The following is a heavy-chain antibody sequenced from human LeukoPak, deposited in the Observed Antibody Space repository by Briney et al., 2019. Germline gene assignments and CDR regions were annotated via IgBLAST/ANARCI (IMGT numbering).Heavy chain of an antibody. CDR1: GFTFSGSA. V-gene: IGHV3-73*01. CDR3: TRLGEVVGATGTFFDY. CDR2: IRSKANSYAT. Sequence: PGGSLRLSCAASGFTFSGSAMHWVRQASGKGLEWVGRIRSKANSYATAYAASVKGRFTISRDDSKNTAYLQMNSLKTEDTAVYYCTRLGEVVGATGTFFDYWGQGTLVTVSS. J-gene: IGHJ4*02. D-gene: IGHD1-26*01.